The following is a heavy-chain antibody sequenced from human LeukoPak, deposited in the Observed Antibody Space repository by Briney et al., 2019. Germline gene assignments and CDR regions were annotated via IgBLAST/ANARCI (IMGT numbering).Heavy chain of an antibody. J-gene: IGHJ5*02. CDR1: GFSLSTSGVG. V-gene: IGHV2-5*01. CDR3: AHRRCPYDYDSSAPAWFDP. CDR2: IYWNDNK. D-gene: IGHD3-22*01. Sequence: SGPTLVKPTQTLTLTCTFSGFSLSTSGVGVGWIRQPPGKALEWLALIYWNDNKRYSPSLKSRLTITKDTSKNQVVLTMTNMDPVDTATYYCAHRRCPYDYDSSAPAWFDPWGQGTLVTVSS.